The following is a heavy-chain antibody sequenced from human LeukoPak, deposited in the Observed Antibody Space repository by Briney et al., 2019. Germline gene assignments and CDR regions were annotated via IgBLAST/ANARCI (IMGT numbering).Heavy chain of an antibody. CDR2: ISSSGNTI. CDR1: GFTFNTYE. V-gene: IGHV3-48*03. D-gene: IGHD4-23*01. CDR3: ARARHGGFADDAFDI. Sequence: GGSLRLSCAASGFTFNTYEMHWVRQTPGKGLEWVSYISSSGNTIYYADSVKGRFTISRDNAKNSLYLQMSSLRDEDTAVYYCARARHGGFADDAFDIWGQGTMVTVSS. J-gene: IGHJ3*02.